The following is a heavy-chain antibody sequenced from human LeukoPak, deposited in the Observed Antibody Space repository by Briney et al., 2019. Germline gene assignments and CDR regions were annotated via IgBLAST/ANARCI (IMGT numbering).Heavy chain of an antibody. CDR3: ARARQQLVQGVDY. CDR1: GYTFTSYG. D-gene: IGHD6-13*01. Sequence: GASVKVSCKASGYTFTSYGISWVRQAPGQGLEWMGRINPNSGGTNYAQKFQGRVTMTRDTSISTAYMELSRLRSDDTAVYDCARARQQLVQGVDYWGQGTLVTVSS. J-gene: IGHJ4*02. CDR2: INPNSGGT. V-gene: IGHV1-2*06.